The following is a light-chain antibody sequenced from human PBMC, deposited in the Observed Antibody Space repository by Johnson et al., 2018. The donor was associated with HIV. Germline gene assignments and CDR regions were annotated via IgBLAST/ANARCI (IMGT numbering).Light chain of an antibody. CDR3: GTWASSLGTYV. V-gene: IGLV1-51*01. J-gene: IGLJ1*01. CDR2: DNN. CDR1: SSNIGNNY. Sequence: QSVLTQPPSVSAAPGQKVTISCSGSSSNIGNNYVSWYQQLPGTAPKLLIYDNNKRPSGIPDRFSGSKSGTSATLAITGLQPGDEADYYCGTWASSLGTYVFGPGTKVTVL.